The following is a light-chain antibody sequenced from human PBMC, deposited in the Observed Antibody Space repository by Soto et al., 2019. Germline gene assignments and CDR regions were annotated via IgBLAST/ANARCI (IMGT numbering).Light chain of an antibody. Sequence: VVTASRLSLALILGQPASISCSASQSLVHSDGIAYFSWFQQRPGRSPRRLIYKVSNRDSGVPARFSGSGYGTDFALKLSRLEAEDVGVYYCMQGTHWPITFGEGTRLEIK. CDR2: KVS. CDR3: MQGTHWPIT. J-gene: IGKJ5*01. V-gene: IGKV2-30*02. CDR1: QSLVHSDGIAY.